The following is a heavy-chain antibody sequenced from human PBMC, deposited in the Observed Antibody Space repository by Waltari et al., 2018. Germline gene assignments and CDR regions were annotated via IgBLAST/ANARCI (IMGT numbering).Heavy chain of an antibody. CDR3: ARRAAIAATGPTYYMDV. CDR1: GYSISSGYY. Sequence: QVQLQESGPGLVKPSETLSLTCAVSGYSISSGYYWGWIRQPPGKGLDGGGSIYHSGSTYYNPSLKSQVTISVDTSKNQFSLKLSSVTAADTAVYYCARRAAIAATGPTYYMDVWGKGTTVTVSS. J-gene: IGHJ6*03. D-gene: IGHD6-13*01. CDR2: IYHSGST. V-gene: IGHV4-38-2*01.